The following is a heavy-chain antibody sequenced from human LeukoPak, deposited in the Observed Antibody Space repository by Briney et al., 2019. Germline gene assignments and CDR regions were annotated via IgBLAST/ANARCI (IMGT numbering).Heavy chain of an antibody. V-gene: IGHV4-59*08. CDR3: ARRPSSYYYDSSGYANDAFDI. CDR2: IDYSGST. D-gene: IGHD3-22*01. Sequence: SETLSLTCTVSGDSISNYYWNWIRQPPGKGLKWIGYIDYSGSTNYNPSLKSRVTISVDTSKNQFSLKLSSVTAADTAVYYCARRPSSYYYDSSGYANDAFDIWGQGTMVTVSS. J-gene: IGHJ3*02. CDR1: GDSISNYY.